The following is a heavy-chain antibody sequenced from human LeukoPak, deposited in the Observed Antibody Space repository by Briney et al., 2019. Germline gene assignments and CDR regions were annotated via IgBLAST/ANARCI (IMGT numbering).Heavy chain of an antibody. D-gene: IGHD2/OR15-2a*01. V-gene: IGHV1-18*01. Sequence: GASVTVSCKTSGYTFNTYAINWVRQAPGQGLELMGWISPYNGNTNYAQKLQGRVTMTTDTSTSTAYLDLRSLRSDDTAVYYCARSTYRGGDAFDIWGQGTMVTVSS. CDR1: GYTFNTYA. CDR2: ISPYNGNT. J-gene: IGHJ3*02. CDR3: ARSTYRGGDAFDI.